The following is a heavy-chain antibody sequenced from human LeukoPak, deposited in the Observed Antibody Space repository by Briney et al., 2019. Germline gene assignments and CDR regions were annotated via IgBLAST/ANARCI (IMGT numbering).Heavy chain of an antibody. CDR2: MNPDSGNT. CDR1: GFASNIYD. CDR3: AVHLPGDYLDR. V-gene: IGHV1-8*01. J-gene: IGHJ4*02. Sequence: GASVKVSCKASGFASNIYDINWVRQATGQGLEWMGWMNPDSGNTGFAQKFQGRATMTRNTSITTAYMELSSLRSEDTAVYYCAVHLPGDYLDRWGKGTLVTVSS.